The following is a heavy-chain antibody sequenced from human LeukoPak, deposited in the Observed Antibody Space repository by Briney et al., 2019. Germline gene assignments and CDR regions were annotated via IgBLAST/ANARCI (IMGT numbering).Heavy chain of an antibody. D-gene: IGHD7-27*01. Sequence: PSETLSLTCTISGGSVSDYYWSWIRQSPGKGLEWIGHIYHTGSTSYSPSLKSRVTISADTSQNQFSLKLSSVTAADTAVYYCASRKLGNDYWGQGTLVTVSS. CDR1: GGSVSDYY. CDR2: IYHTGST. CDR3: ASRKLGNDY. V-gene: IGHV4-59*02. J-gene: IGHJ4*02.